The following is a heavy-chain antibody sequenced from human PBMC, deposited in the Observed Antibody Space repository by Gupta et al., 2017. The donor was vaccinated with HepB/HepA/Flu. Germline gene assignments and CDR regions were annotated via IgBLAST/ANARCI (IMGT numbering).Heavy chain of an antibody. J-gene: IGHJ4*02. CDR1: GFTFSSYA. CDR2: ISGSGGYT. Sequence: EVQLLESGGGLVQPGGSLRLSCAGSGFTFSSYARSWVRKAPGKGLEWVSAISGSGGYTYYADSVKGRFTISRDNSKNTLYLQMNSLRAEDTAVYYCAKLGRIAALPPYYFDYWGQGTLVTVSS. CDR3: AKLGRIAALPPYYFDY. D-gene: IGHD6-13*01. V-gene: IGHV3-23*01.